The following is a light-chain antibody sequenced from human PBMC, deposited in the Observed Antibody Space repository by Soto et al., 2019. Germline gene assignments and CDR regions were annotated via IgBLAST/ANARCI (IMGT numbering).Light chain of an antibody. V-gene: IGKV1-33*01. CDR3: QQYDNLPLT. CDR1: QSISNW. Sequence: DIQMTQSPSTLSASVGDRVTITCRASQSISNWLAWYQQKPGKAPKLLIYDASNLETGDLSRFSGSGSGTDFTFTISSLQPEDIATYYCQQYDNLPLTFGGGTKVEIK. J-gene: IGKJ4*01. CDR2: DAS.